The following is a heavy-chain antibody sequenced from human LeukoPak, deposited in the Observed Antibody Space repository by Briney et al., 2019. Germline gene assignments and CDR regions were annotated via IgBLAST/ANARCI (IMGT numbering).Heavy chain of an antibody. V-gene: IGHV4-39*01. D-gene: IGHD3-10*01. CDR1: GGSISSSSYY. CDR3: ARQKWITMVRGVINWFDP. J-gene: IGHJ5*02. Sequence: PSETLSLTCTVSGGSISSSSYYWAWIRQPPGKGLEWIGSINYSGNTYYNPSLKSRVTIPVDTSKSQFFLKLSSVTAADTAVYYCARQKWITMVRGVINWFDPWGQGTLVTVSS. CDR2: INYSGNT.